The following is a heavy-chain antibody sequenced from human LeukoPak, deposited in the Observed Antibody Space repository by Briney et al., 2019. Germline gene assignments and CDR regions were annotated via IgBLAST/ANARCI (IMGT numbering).Heavy chain of an antibody. CDR3: ARDRIWFGELLSDWPYMDV. J-gene: IGHJ6*03. Sequence: GGSLRLSCAASGFTFSSYEMNWVRQAPGKGLEWVSYISSSGSTIYYADSVKGRFTTSRDNAKNSLYLQMNSLRAEDTAVYYCARDRIWFGELLSDWPYMDVWGKGTTVTISS. D-gene: IGHD3-10*01. CDR1: GFTFSSYE. V-gene: IGHV3-48*03. CDR2: ISSSGSTI.